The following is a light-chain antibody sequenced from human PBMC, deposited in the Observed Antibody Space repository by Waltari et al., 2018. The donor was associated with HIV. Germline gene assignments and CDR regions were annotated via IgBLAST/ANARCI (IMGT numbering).Light chain of an antibody. CDR1: SGSVSTRYY. V-gene: IGLV8-61*01. CDR2: STN. J-gene: IGLJ3*02. CDR3: VLYMGSGIWV. Sequence: QTVVTQEPSFAVSPGGTVTPTCGLSSGSVSTRYYPSRYQQTPGQAPRTLIYSTNTRSSGVPDRFSGSILGNKAALTITGAQADDESDYYCVLYMGSGIWVFGGGTKLTVL.